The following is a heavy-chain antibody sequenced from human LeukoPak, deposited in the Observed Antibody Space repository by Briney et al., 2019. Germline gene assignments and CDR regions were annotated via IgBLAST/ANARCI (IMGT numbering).Heavy chain of an antibody. CDR3: ARARTIFGCFDY. D-gene: IGHD3-3*01. J-gene: IGHJ4*02. CDR1: GFTFSSYG. V-gene: IGHV3-30*02. Sequence: GGSLRLSCAASGFTFSSYGMHWVRQAPGKGLEWVAFIRYDGSNKYYADSVKGRFTISRDNSKNTLYLQMNSLRAEDTAVYYCARARTIFGCFDYWGQGTLVTVSS. CDR2: IRYDGSNK.